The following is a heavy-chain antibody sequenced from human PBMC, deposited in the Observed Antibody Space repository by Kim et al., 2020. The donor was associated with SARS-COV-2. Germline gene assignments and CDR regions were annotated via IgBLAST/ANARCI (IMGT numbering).Heavy chain of an antibody. CDR2: IYSGGST. CDR1: GFTVSSNY. Sequence: GGSLRLSCAASGFTVSSNYMSWVRQAPGKGLEWVSVIYSGGSTYYADSVKGRFTISRDNSKNTLYLQMNSLRAEDTAVYYCARLPYYYDSSGPFYWGQGTLVTVSS. V-gene: IGHV3-53*01. CDR3: ARLPYYYDSSGPFY. J-gene: IGHJ4*02. D-gene: IGHD3-22*01.